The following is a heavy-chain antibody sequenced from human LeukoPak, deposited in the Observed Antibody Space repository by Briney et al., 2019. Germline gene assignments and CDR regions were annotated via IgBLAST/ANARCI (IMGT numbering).Heavy chain of an antibody. J-gene: IGHJ4*02. CDR3: ARVYDFWRGYYTGRSPPHFDY. CDR2: INHSGST. Sequence: PSETLSLTCAVYGGSFSGYYWSWIRQPPGKGLEWIGEINHSGSTNYNPSLKSRVTISVDTSKNQFSLKLSSVTAADTAVYYCARVYDFWRGYYTGRSPPHFDYWGQGTLVTVSS. CDR1: GGSFSGYY. V-gene: IGHV4-34*01. D-gene: IGHD3-3*01.